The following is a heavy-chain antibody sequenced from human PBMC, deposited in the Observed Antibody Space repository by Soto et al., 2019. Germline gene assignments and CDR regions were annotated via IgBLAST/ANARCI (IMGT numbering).Heavy chain of an antibody. Sequence: ASVKVSCKASGYTFTGYYMHWVRQAPGQGLGWMGWINPNSGGTNYAQKFQGRVTMTRDTSISTAYMELSRLRSDDAAVYYCARDTYSSSSHYYYGMDVWGQGTTVTVSS. D-gene: IGHD6-6*01. CDR2: INPNSGGT. J-gene: IGHJ6*02. CDR3: ARDTYSSSSHYYYGMDV. V-gene: IGHV1-2*02. CDR1: GYTFTGYY.